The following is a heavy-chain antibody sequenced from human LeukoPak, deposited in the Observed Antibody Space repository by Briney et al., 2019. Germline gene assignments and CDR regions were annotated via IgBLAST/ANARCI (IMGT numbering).Heavy chain of an antibody. D-gene: IGHD3-10*01. CDR2: IYSGGST. J-gene: IGHJ4*02. Sequence: PGGSLRLSCAASGFTVSSNYMSWVRQAPGKGLEWVSVIYSGGSTYYADSVKGGFTISRDNSKNTLYLQMNSLRAEDTAVYYCARVNVLWFGGYDYWGQGTLVTVSS. CDR3: ARVNVLWFGGYDY. V-gene: IGHV3-66*01. CDR1: GFTVSSNY.